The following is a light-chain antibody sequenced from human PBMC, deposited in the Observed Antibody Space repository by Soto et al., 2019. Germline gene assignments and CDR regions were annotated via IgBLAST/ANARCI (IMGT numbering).Light chain of an antibody. CDR3: CSFARGSTSYV. CDR1: SSDVGSSNL. CDR2: EGT. V-gene: IGLV2-23*01. Sequence: QSALTQPASVSGSPGQSIAISCTGTSSDVGSSNLLSWYQHHPGKAPKLIIYEGTRRPSGVSGRFSGSMSGNTASLTISGVQAEDEAEYYCCSFARGSTSYVFGTGTKVTVL. J-gene: IGLJ1*01.